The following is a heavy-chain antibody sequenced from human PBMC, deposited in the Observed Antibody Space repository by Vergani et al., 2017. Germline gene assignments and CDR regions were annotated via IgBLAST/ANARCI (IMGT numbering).Heavy chain of an antibody. J-gene: IGHJ4*02. Sequence: VQLVESRAEVKTPGSSVKVSCKASGGTFSSYAISWVRQAPGQGLEWLGGIIPIFGTANYGQKFQGRVTITADESTSTAYMELSSLRSEDTAVYYCAGAEAEMATTTAYWGQGTLVTVSA. V-gene: IGHV1-69*01. CDR1: GGTFSSYA. CDR2: IIPIFGTA. D-gene: IGHD5-24*01. CDR3: AGAEAEMATTTAY.